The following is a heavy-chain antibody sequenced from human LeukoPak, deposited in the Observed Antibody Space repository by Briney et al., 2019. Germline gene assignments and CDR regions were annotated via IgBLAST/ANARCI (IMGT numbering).Heavy chain of an antibody. CDR2: IYYSGST. CDR1: GDSISSSTYY. V-gene: IGHV4-39*07. Sequence: SETLSLTCTVSGDSISSSTYYWGWIRQPPGKGLEWIGTIYYSGSTYYNPSLKSRVTILVDTSKNQFSLKLSSVTAADTAVYYCARDWYDNSDAFDIWGQGTMVTVSS. J-gene: IGHJ3*02. CDR3: ARDWYDNSDAFDI. D-gene: IGHD3-9*01.